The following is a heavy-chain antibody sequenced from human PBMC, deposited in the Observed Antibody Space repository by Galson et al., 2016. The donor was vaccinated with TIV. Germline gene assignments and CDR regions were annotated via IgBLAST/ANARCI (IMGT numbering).Heavy chain of an antibody. J-gene: IGHJ6*02. CDR2: IIPMFGTA. Sequence: SVKVSCKASGGTFSSYVIKWVRQAPGKGLEWMGEIIPMFGTANYAQKFQGRVTITADESTSTAYMEPNSLRSEDTAVYYCAKDRNTAFDTHYSYYGLDVWGQGTTVNVSS. CDR1: GGTFSSYV. D-gene: IGHD5-18*01. V-gene: IGHV1-69*13. CDR3: AKDRNTAFDTHYSYYGLDV.